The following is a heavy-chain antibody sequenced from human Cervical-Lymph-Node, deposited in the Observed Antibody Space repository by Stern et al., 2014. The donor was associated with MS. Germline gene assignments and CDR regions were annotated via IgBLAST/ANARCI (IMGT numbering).Heavy chain of an antibody. CDR2: IISKAYGGTT. Sequence: EDQLVESGGGLVKPGRSLRLSCTASGFTFGDYAMSWFRPAPGKGLEWVGFIISKAYGGTTEYAASVKGRFTISRDDSKSIAYLQMNSLKTEDTAVYYCTTSIFGVVALGWFDPWGQGTLVTVSS. J-gene: IGHJ5*02. CDR1: GFTFGDYA. V-gene: IGHV3-49*05. CDR3: TTSIFGVVALGWFDP. D-gene: IGHD3-3*01.